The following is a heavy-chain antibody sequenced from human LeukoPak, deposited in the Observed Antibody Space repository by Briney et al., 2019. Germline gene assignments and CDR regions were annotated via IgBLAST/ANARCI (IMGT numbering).Heavy chain of an antibody. Sequence: GGSLRLSCAAAGFTFSNYWMHWVRQAPGKGLVWVSRINGDGSSTTYADSVKGRFTISRENAKNTLCLQVNSLRAEDTAVYYCAREFSSGWTRFDYWGQGTLVTVSS. CDR3: AREFSSGWTRFDY. CDR2: INGDGSST. J-gene: IGHJ4*02. D-gene: IGHD6-19*01. V-gene: IGHV3-74*03. CDR1: GFTFSNYW.